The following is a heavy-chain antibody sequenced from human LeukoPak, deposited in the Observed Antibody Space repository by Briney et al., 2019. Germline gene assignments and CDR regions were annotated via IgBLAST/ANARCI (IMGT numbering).Heavy chain of an antibody. CDR2: ISASDSGT. V-gene: IGHV3-23*01. J-gene: IGHJ6*02. CDR3: AKDSDPGYYYGMDV. CDR1: GFTFRNYA. Sequence: GGSLRLSCAASGFTFRNYAMHWVRQAPGKGLEWVSAISASDSGTFYADSVKGRFTISRDNSKDTLYLHMNNLRVEDTALYYCAKDSDPGYYYGMDVWGQGTTVTVSS.